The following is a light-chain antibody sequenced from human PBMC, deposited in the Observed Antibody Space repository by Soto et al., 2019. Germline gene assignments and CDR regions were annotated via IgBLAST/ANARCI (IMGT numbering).Light chain of an antibody. CDR3: QQYGNSPLIT. Sequence: EIVLTHSPGTLSLSPGERATLSFSSSQSVSSSYLAWYQQKPGQAPRLLIYGASYRAVGIPDRFSGSGSGTDFSLTISRLEPEDFAVYYCQQYGNSPLITFGQGTRLEIK. CDR2: GAS. V-gene: IGKV3-20*01. CDR1: QSVSSSY. J-gene: IGKJ5*01.